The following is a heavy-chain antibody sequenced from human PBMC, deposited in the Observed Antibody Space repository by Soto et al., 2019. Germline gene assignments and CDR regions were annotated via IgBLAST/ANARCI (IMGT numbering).Heavy chain of an antibody. Sequence: SVKVSFKASGGTFSSYAISWVRQAPGQGLEWMGGIIPIFGTANYAQKFQGRVTITADESTSTAYMELSSLRSEDTAVYYCARSHSTYYFDSSDTTPGGGIDPWGQGTLVTVSS. CDR3: ARSHSTYYFDSSDTTPGGGIDP. V-gene: IGHV1-69*13. J-gene: IGHJ5*02. D-gene: IGHD3-22*01. CDR2: IIPIFGTA. CDR1: GGTFSSYA.